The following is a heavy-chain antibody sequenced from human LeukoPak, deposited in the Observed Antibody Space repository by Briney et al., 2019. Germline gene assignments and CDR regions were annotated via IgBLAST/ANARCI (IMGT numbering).Heavy chain of an antibody. J-gene: IGHJ4*02. CDR2: ISGSGGST. V-gene: IGHV3-23*01. CDR1: GFTFSSYA. CDR3: ANHPFIVEVPAAINY. Sequence: GGSLRLSCAASGFTFSSYAMSWVRQAPGKGLEWVSAISGSGGSTYYADSVKGRFTISRDNSKNTLYLQMNSLRAEDTAVYYCANHPFIVEVPAAINYWGQGTLVTVSS. D-gene: IGHD2-2*01.